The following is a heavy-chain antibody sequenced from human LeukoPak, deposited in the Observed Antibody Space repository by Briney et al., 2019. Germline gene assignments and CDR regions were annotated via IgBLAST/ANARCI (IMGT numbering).Heavy chain of an antibody. CDR3: ARDYAVAAAGTGY. Sequence: GGSLRLSCAASGFTFSSYSMNWVRQAPGKGLEWVSYISSSSSTIYYADSVKGRFTISRDNAKNSLYLQMNSLRAEDTAVYYCARDYAVAAAGTGYWGQGTLVTVSS. V-gene: IGHV3-48*01. CDR1: GFTFSSYS. D-gene: IGHD6-13*01. CDR2: ISSSSSTI. J-gene: IGHJ4*02.